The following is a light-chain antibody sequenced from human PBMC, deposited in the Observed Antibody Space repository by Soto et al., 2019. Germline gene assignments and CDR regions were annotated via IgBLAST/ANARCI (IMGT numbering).Light chain of an antibody. V-gene: IGLV1-40*01. CDR3: QSYDSSLSAYV. CDR1: SSNIAAGYD. CDR2: TNS. J-gene: IGLJ1*01. Sequence: QSVLTQPPSVAGAPGQRVTLSCTGGSSNIAAGYDVHWYQLLPGTAPKLLIYTNSNRPSGVPDPFSGSTSGTSASLAITGLQAEDEAEYYCQSYDSSLSAYVVGTGTKLTVL.